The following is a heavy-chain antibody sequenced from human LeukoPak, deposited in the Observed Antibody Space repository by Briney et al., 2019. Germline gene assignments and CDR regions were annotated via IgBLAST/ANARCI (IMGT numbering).Heavy chain of an antibody. D-gene: IGHD1-7*01. CDR2: IIPILGIA. CDR3: ARDWNYSLTGY. J-gene: IGHJ4*02. CDR1: GGTFSSYA. V-gene: IGHV1-69*04. Sequence: SVKVSCEASGGTFSSYAISWVRQAPGQGLEWIGRIIPILGIANYAQKFQSRVTITADKSTSTAYMELSSLRSEDTAVYYCARDWNYSLTGYWGQGTLVSVSS.